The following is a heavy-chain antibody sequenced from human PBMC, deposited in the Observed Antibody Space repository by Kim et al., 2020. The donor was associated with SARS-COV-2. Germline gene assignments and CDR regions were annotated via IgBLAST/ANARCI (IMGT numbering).Heavy chain of an antibody. CDR1: GGSISSSNW. Sequence: SETLSLTCAVSGGSISSSNWWSWVRQPPGKGLEWIGEIYHSGSTNYNPSLKSRVTISVDKSKNQFSLKLSSVTAADTAVYCCARTRYFDWLYYGMDVWGRGATVTVSS. CDR3: ARTRYFDWLYYGMDV. CDR2: IYHSGST. D-gene: IGHD3-9*01. V-gene: IGHV4-4*01. J-gene: IGHJ6*02.